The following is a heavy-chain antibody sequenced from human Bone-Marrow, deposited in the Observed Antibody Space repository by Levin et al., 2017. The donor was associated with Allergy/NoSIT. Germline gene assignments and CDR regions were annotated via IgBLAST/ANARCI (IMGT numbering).Heavy chain of an antibody. J-gene: IGHJ4*02. CDR2: IHYSGNT. Sequence: SETLSLTCTVSGGSISTFYWNWIRQSPGKGLEWIGCIHYSGNTNYNPSLQSRVTMSVDTSKKQFSLKLTSVTAADTAVYYCARGYSAFFFWGPGTLVTVSS. CDR1: GGSISTFY. V-gene: IGHV4-59*01. CDR3: ARGYSAFFF. D-gene: IGHD2/OR15-2a*01.